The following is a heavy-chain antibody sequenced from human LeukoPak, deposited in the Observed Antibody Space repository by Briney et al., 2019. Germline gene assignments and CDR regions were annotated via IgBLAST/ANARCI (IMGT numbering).Heavy chain of an antibody. J-gene: IGHJ4*02. V-gene: IGHV4-38-2*01. CDR1: GYSISSGYY. CDR2: IYHSGST. D-gene: IGHD6-19*01. Sequence: KTSGTLSLTCAVSGYSISSGYYWGWIREPPGKGLAWIGSIYHSGSTYYNPSLKSRVTISVDTSKNQFSLKLSSVTAADTAVYYCARVKYSSGWYYYFDYWGQGTLVTVSS. CDR3: ARVKYSSGWYYYFDY.